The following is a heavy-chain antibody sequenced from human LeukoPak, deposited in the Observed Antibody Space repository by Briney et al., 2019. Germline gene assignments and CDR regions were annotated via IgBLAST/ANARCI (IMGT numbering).Heavy chain of an antibody. CDR1: GFTVSSNY. Sequence: GGSLRLSCAASGFTVSSNYMSWVRQAPGKGLEWVSVIYSGVSTYYADSVKGRFTISRDNSKNTLYLQMNSLRAEDTALYYCARVVYDFWSAYDYWGQGTLVTVSS. V-gene: IGHV3-53*01. CDR3: ARVVYDFWSAYDY. J-gene: IGHJ4*02. D-gene: IGHD3-3*01. CDR2: IYSGVST.